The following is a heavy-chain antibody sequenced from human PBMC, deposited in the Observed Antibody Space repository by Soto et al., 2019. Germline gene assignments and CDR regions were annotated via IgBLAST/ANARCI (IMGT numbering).Heavy chain of an antibody. CDR3: ARGRNRLNYYYYYMDV. D-gene: IGHD5-12*01. Sequence: SETLSLTCTVSGGSISSYYWSWIRQPPGKGLEWIGYIYYSGSTNYNPSLKSRVTISVDTSKNQFSLKLSSVTAADTAVYYCARGRNRLNYYYYYMDVWGKGTTVTVSS. J-gene: IGHJ6*03. CDR2: IYYSGST. V-gene: IGHV4-59*08. CDR1: GGSISSYY.